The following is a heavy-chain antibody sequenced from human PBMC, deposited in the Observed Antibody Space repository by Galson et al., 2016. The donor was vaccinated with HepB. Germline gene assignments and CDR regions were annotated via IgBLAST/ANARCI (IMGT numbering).Heavy chain of an antibody. CDR1: GGSFSGYY. J-gene: IGHJ4*02. CDR3: ARGDDILTGTYYFDY. CDR2: IDHSGST. Sequence: ETLSLTCAVYGGSFSGYYWSWIRQPPGKGLEWIGEIDHSGSTNYNPSLRSRVTISADTSKNQFSLKLSSVTAADTAVYYCARGDDILTGTYYFDYWGQGTLVTVSS. D-gene: IGHD3-9*01. V-gene: IGHV4-34*01.